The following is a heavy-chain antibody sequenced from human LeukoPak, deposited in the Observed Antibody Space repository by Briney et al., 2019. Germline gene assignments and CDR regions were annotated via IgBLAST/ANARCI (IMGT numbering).Heavy chain of an antibody. D-gene: IGHD3-10*01. CDR3: AKAPGMVRGVRNFDY. CDR1: GFTFSSDS. CDR2: ISSSSSTI. J-gene: IGHJ4*02. Sequence: GGSLTLSCAASGFTFSSDSMNWVRHAPRKGQEWVSYISSSSSTIYYADPVKGRFTISRDNSRNTLYLQMNSLIVEDTAVYYCAKAPGMVRGVRNFDYWGQGTLVTVSS. V-gene: IGHV3-48*01.